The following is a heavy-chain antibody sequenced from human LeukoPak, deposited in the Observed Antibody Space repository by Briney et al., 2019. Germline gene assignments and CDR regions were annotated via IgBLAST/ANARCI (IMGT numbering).Heavy chain of an antibody. CDR1: GYSFTTYW. CDR2: IYPADSAA. CDR3: ARHPLIAVAGHFDY. D-gene: IGHD6-19*01. V-gene: IGHV5-51*01. J-gene: IGHJ4*02. Sequence: GESLKISCKASGYSFTTYWIGWVRQMPGKGLEWMGIIYPADSAAKYSPSFQGQVTISVDKSISTAYLQWSSLKASDTAMYYCARHPLIAVAGHFDYWGQGTLVTVSS.